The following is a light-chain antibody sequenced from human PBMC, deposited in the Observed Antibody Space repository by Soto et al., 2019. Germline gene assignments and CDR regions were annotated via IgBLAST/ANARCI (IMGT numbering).Light chain of an antibody. CDR1: SSDVGNYIF. Sequence: QSVLTQPASVSGSPGQSITISCTGTSSDVGNYIFVSWYRQHPGKAPKLMIYDINNRPSGVSNRFSGSKSGNTASLTISGLQAEDEAHYYCVSYTNSAHYVLGTGTKVTVL. J-gene: IGLJ1*01. CDR3: VSYTNSAHYV. V-gene: IGLV2-14*01. CDR2: DIN.